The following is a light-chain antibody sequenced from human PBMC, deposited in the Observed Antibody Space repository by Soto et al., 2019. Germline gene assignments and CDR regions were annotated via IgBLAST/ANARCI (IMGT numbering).Light chain of an antibody. V-gene: IGKV3-15*01. CDR1: QSVSSN. Sequence: EIVMTQSPATLSVSPGERATLSCRASQSVSSNLAWYQQKPGQAPRLLIYGASTRATDIPARFSGSGSGTEFTFTISSLQSEDFAVYYCQQCNNWPLTFGGGTKVEIK. J-gene: IGKJ4*01. CDR3: QQCNNWPLT. CDR2: GAS.